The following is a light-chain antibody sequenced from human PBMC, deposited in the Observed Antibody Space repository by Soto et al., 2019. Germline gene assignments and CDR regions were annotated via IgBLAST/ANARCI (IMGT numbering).Light chain of an antibody. Sequence: DIQMTQSPSTLSASVGDRVTITCRASQSISSWLAWYQQKPGKAPKLLIYKASSLESGVPSRFSGSGSGTEFTLTISSLQPDDFATYYCQQRGKWPSTFGPGTKVEIK. V-gene: IGKV1-5*03. CDR3: QQRGKWPST. CDR1: QSISSW. CDR2: KAS. J-gene: IGKJ2*02.